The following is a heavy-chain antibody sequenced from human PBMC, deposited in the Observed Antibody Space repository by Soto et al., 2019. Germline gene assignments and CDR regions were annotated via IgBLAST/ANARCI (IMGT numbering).Heavy chain of an antibody. D-gene: IGHD2-15*01. CDR2: IYYSGST. Sequence: PSETLSLTCTISGGSISSGGYYWSWIRQHPGKGLEWIGYIYYSGSTYYNPSLKSRVTISVDTSKNQFSLKLRSVTAADTAVYYCAKDLVGSNADYYDYWGQGTLVTVSS. J-gene: IGHJ4*02. CDR3: AKDLVGSNADYYDY. CDR1: GGSISSGGYY. V-gene: IGHV4-31*03.